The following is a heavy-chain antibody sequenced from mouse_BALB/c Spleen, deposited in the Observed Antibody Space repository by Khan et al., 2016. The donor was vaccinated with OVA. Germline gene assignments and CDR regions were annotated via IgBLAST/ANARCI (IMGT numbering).Heavy chain of an antibody. Sequence: QVQLKQSGAELAKPGASVKMSCTASGYTFTSYWMHWIKQRPGQGLEWIGYINPTSGYTDYNQKFKDKATLTADKSSSTAYMQLSSLTSDDSAVYDCARDRSDYWGQGTALTVSS. CDR3: ARDRSDY. CDR2: INPTSGYT. V-gene: IGHV1-7*01. CDR1: GYTFTSYW. J-gene: IGHJ2*01.